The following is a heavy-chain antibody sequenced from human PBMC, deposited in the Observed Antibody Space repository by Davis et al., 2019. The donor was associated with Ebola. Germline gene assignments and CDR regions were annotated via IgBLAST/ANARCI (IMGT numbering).Heavy chain of an antibody. Sequence: PSETLSLTCTASRFLFSNAVMHWVRQAPGKGLEWVAAISYNGDKTYYVDSVRGRFTISRDNSANTVYLQMHSLRTEDTAVYYCTRSLWKWDLGWPRNYFDVWGQGTTVTVSS. CDR1: RFLFSNAV. V-gene: IGHV3-30-3*01. CDR2: ISYNGDKT. CDR3: TRSLWKWDLGWPRNYFDV. D-gene: IGHD2/OR15-2a*01. J-gene: IGHJ6*02.